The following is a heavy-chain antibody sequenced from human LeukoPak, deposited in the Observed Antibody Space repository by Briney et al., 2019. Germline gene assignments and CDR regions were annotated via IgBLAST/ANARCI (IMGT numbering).Heavy chain of an antibody. V-gene: IGHV1-3*02. D-gene: IGHD3-22*01. CDR2: SNAGNGNT. J-gene: IGHJ5*02. CDR1: GYTFTSYA. CDR3: AASVTYYYDSSGYYNVYNWFDP. Sequence: GASVKVSCKASGYTFTSYAMHWVRQAPGQRLEWMGWSNAGNGNTKYSQEFQGRVTITRDTSASTAYMELSSLRSEDTAVYYCAASVTYYYDSSGYYNVYNWFDPWGQGTLVTVSS.